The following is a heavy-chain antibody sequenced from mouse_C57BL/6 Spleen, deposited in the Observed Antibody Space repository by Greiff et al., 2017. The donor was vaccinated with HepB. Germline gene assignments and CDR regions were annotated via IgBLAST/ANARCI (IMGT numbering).Heavy chain of an antibody. Sequence: VQLQQSGPGLVQPSQSLSITCTVSGFSLTSYGVHWVRQSPGKGLEWLGVIWSGGSTEYHAAFISRLSISKDNSKSQVFFQMTSLQADDTAIYYCSRKGAGAWLAYWGQVTLVTVSA. CDR3: SRKGAGAWLAY. V-gene: IGHV2-2*01. J-gene: IGHJ3*01. CDR2: IWSGGST. CDR1: GFSLTSYG.